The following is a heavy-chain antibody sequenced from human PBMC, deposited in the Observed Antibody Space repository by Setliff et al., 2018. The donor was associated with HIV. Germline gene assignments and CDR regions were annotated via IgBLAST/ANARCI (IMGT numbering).Heavy chain of an antibody. Sequence: SETLSLTCAVYGGSFSGYYWSWIRQPPGKGLEWIGEINHSGRTTYNPSLSSRLTISVDTSKNHVSLRLSSVTAADTGVYYCARHRDPPGTSWIYYYYYMDLWGEGTTVTVSS. CDR2: INHSGRT. CDR1: GGSFSGYY. V-gene: IGHV4-34*01. J-gene: IGHJ6*03. D-gene: IGHD6-13*01. CDR3: ARHRDPPGTSWIYYYYYMDL.